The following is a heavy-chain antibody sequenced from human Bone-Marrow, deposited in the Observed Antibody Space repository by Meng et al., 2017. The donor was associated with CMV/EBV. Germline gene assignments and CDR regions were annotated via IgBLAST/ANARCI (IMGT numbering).Heavy chain of an antibody. CDR3: TRGGSWFDP. Sequence: TQSLTCAVEGGSLNDYYGRWIRQPPGKGLEWIGKINHSGSTNYNPSLKSRVTLSVHTSRNQFSLRLTSVTAADTAVYYCTRGGSWFDPWGQGTLVTVSS. CDR2: INHSGST. J-gene: IGHJ5*02. V-gene: IGHV4-34*01. CDR1: GGSLNDYY.